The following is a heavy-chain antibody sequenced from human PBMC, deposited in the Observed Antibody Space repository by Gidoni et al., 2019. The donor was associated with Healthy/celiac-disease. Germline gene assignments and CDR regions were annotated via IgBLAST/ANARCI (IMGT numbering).Heavy chain of an antibody. CDR3: ARDCGGDCSAFDY. D-gene: IGHD2-21*01. CDR2: ISYYGNTQ. J-gene: IGHJ4*02. Sequence: QVQLVESGGGVVQAGRSLRLSCAASGCTCSNYAMHWVRQAPGKGLAWVAVISYYGNTQYYADSVKGRFTISRDNSKNTLYLQMNSLRAEDTAVYYCARDCGGDCSAFDYWGQGTLVTVSS. CDR1: GCTCSNYA. V-gene: IGHV3-30-3*01.